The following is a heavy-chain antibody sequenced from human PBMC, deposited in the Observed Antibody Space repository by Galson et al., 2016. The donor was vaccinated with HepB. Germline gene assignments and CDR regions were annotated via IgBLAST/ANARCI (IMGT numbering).Heavy chain of an antibody. Sequence: SVKVSCKAPGGTFGSYAISWVRQAPGQGLEWMGGIIPIFGTANYAQKFQGRVTITADKSTSTAYMELSSLRSEDTAVYYCATWGQHPHWYFDLWGRGTLVTVSS. CDR3: ATWGQHPHWYFDL. J-gene: IGHJ2*01. CDR1: GGTFGSYA. D-gene: IGHD3-16*01. CDR2: IIPIFGTA. V-gene: IGHV1-69*06.